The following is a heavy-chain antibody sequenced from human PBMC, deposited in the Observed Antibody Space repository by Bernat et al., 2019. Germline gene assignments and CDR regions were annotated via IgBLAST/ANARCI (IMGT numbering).Heavy chain of an antibody. Sequence: QVQLVESGGGVVQPGRSLRLSCAASGFTFSNYAMHWVRQAPGKGLEWVAVTSYDGSNKYYADSVKGRFTISRDNSKNTLYLQMNSLRPEDTAIYYCARGPYSNWWVDYWGQGTLVTVSS. V-gene: IGHV3-30*01. CDR2: TSYDGSNK. J-gene: IGHJ4*02. D-gene: IGHD4-11*01. CDR3: ARGPYSNWWVDY. CDR1: GFTFSNYA.